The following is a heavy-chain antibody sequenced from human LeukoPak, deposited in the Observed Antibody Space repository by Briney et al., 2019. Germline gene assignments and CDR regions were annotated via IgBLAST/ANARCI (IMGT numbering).Heavy chain of an antibody. D-gene: IGHD3-10*01. CDR2: IYYSGST. CDR3: ARVPGVGSAIDY. CDR1: GGSISSYY. V-gene: IGHV4-59*01. J-gene: IGHJ4*02. Sequence: SETLSLTCTVSGGSISSYYWSWIRQPPGKGLEWIGYIYYSGSTNYNPSLKSRVTISVDTSKNQFSLKLSSVTAADTAVYYCARVPGVGSAIDYWGQGTLVTVSS.